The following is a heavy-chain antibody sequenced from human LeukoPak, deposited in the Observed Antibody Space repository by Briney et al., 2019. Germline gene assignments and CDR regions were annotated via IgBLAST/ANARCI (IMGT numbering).Heavy chain of an antibody. CDR1: GFTFSSYW. V-gene: IGHV3-74*01. J-gene: IGHJ5*02. Sequence: GGSLRLSCAASGFTFSSYWMHWVRQAPGKGLVWVSRINDDGSTTNYADSVKGRFTISRDNAKNTLYLQMNSLRAEKTVVYYCGGGGWQGNWFAPWGQGTLVTVSS. CDR2: INDDGSTT. D-gene: IGHD6-19*01. CDR3: GGGGWQGNWFAP.